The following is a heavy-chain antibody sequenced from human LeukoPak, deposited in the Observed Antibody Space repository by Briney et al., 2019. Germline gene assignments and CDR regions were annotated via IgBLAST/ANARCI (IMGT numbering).Heavy chain of an antibody. V-gene: IGHV1-2*02. CDR1: GYTFTGYY. D-gene: IGHD4-23*01. CDR3: ARDHTAVVTLDI. CDR2: INPNSGGT. J-gene: IGHJ3*02. Sequence: GASVKVSCKASGYTFTGYYIHWVRQAPGQGLEWMGWINPNSGGTNYAQKFQGRVTMTRDTSISTAYMELSRLRSDDTAVYYCARDHTAVVTLDIWGQGTMVTVSS.